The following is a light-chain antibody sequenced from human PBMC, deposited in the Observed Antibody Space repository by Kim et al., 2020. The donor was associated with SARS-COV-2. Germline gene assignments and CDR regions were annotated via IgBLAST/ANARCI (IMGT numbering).Light chain of an antibody. V-gene: IGLV3-21*04. J-gene: IGLJ2*01. CDR2: YDS. CDR1: SIGSKS. CDR3: QVWHSSSDHRVV. Sequence: SYELTQPSSVSVVPGKTAIITCGGNSIGSKSVHWYQQKPGQAPVLVISYDSDRPSGIPERFSGSNSGNTAALTISRVEAGDEADYYCQVWHSSSDHRVVFGGGTQLTVL.